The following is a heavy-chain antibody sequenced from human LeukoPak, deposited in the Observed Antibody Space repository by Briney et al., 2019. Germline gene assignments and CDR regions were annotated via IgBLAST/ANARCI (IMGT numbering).Heavy chain of an antibody. J-gene: IGHJ4*02. CDR3: TSVTYYNSRAPGED. CDR1: RFTLSNYW. Sequence: PGGSLRLSCAAFRFTLSNYWMYCDRQAPGKGLVWVSRINNDGTTINYADSVKGRFTISRDNAKNTLYLQMNSLRVEDTSVYYCTSVTYYNSRAPGEDWGQGTLVTVST. D-gene: IGHD3-10*01. V-gene: IGHV3-74*01. CDR2: INNDGTTI.